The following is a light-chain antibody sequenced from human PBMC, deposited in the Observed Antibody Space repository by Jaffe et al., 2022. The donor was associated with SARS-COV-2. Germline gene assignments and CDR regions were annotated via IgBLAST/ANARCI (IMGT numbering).Light chain of an antibody. CDR1: QTVSSY. CDR3: QHRRIT. CDR2: DAS. V-gene: IGKV3-11*01. Sequence: EIVLTQSPATLSLSPGERATLSCRASQTVSSYLAWYQQKPGQAPRLLIYDASNRATGIPARFSGSGSGTDFSLTISSLEPEDFAVYYCQHRRITFGQGTRLEIK. J-gene: IGKJ5*01.